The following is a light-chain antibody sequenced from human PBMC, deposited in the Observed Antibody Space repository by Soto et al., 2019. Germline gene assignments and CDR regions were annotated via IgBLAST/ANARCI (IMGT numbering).Light chain of an antibody. CDR1: SSNIGSNT. J-gene: IGLJ2*01. V-gene: IGLV1-44*01. CDR2: TNT. CDR3: AAWDDSLNGHVV. Sequence: QSVLTQPPSASGTPGQRVTISCSGTSSNIGSNTVNWYQLLPGSAPKLLIYTNTQRPSGVPDRFSGSKSGTSASPAISGLQSEDEAAYYCAAWDDSLNGHVVFGGGTNLTVL.